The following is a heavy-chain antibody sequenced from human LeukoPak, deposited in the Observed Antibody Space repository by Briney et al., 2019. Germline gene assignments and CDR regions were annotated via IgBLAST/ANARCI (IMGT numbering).Heavy chain of an antibody. CDR1: GGSISSGGYS. D-gene: IGHD4-17*01. Sequence: PSETLSLTCAVSGGSISSGGYSWSWIRQPPGKGLEWIGYIYYSGSTYYNPSLKSRVTISVDTSKNQFSLKLSSVTAADTAVYYCATAPDYGDYYMDVWGKGTTVTVSS. CDR2: IYYSGST. V-gene: IGHV4-30-4*07. J-gene: IGHJ6*03. CDR3: ATAPDYGDYYMDV.